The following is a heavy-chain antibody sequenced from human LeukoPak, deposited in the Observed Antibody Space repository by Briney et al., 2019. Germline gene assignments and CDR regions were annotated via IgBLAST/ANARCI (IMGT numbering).Heavy chain of an antibody. CDR3: AKESTAAAGSFDY. CDR1: GFTFDDYA. J-gene: IGHJ4*02. Sequence: GRSLRPSCAASGFTFDDYAMHWVRQAPGKGLEWVSGISWNSGSIGYADSVKGRFTISRDNAKNSLYLQMNSLRAEDMALYYCAKESTAAAGSFDYWGQGTLVTVSS. CDR2: ISWNSGSI. V-gene: IGHV3-9*03. D-gene: IGHD6-13*01.